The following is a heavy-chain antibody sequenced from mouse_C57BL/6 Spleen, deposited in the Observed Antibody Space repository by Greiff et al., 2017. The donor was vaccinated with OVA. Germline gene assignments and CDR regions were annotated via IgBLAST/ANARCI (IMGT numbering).Heavy chain of an antibody. D-gene: IGHD1-1*01. V-gene: IGHV1-34*01. J-gene: IGHJ3*01. Sequence: EVQLQQSGPELVKPGASVKLSCKASGYTFTDYYMHWVKQSPGKSLEWIGYIYPNDGGNGYNQNFKGKATLTVDKSSSTAYMELRRLTSEDSAVYYCAGCYGSSDGWFAYWGQGTLVTVSA. CDR2: IYPNDGGN. CDR3: AGCYGSSDGWFAY. CDR1: GYTFTDYY.